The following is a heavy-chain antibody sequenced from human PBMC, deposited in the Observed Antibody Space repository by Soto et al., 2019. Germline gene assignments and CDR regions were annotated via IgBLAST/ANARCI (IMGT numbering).Heavy chain of an antibody. Sequence: GGSLSLSCASSGVTFRGYAMSWVRQAPGKGLEWVSAISGSGGSTYYADSVKGRFTISRDNAKNSLYLQMNSLRAEDTAVYYCARDMSALDYWGQGTQVTVSS. CDR2: ISGSGGST. CDR1: GVTFRGYA. V-gene: IGHV3-23*01. D-gene: IGHD3-10*02. J-gene: IGHJ4*02. CDR3: ARDMSALDY.